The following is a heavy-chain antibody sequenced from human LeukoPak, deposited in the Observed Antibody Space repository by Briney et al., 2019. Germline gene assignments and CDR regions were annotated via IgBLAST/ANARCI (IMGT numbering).Heavy chain of an antibody. CDR3: ARDPSGYSSGWYYFDY. Sequence: ASVKVSCKASGYAFTSYYMHWVRQAPGQGLEWMGIINPSGGSTSYAQKFQGRVTMTRDTSTSTVYMELSSLRSEDTAVYYCARDPSGYSSGWYYFDYWGQGTLVTVSS. J-gene: IGHJ4*02. D-gene: IGHD6-19*01. CDR1: GYAFTSYY. V-gene: IGHV1-46*01. CDR2: INPSGGST.